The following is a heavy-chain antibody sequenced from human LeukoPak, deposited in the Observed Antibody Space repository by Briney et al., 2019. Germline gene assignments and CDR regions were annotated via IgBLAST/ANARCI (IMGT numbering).Heavy chain of an antibody. CDR1: GGPISSGGYS. V-gene: IGHV4-30-2*06. CDR2: IYHSGST. CDR3: AKFSAVTGPFDY. Sequence: SETLSLTCAVSGGPISSGGYSWSWIRQSPGKGLEWIGYIYHSGSTYYNPSLKSRVTISVDRSKNQFSLKLSSVTAADTAVYYCAKFSAVTGPFDYWGQGTLVTVSS. J-gene: IGHJ4*02. D-gene: IGHD2-21*02.